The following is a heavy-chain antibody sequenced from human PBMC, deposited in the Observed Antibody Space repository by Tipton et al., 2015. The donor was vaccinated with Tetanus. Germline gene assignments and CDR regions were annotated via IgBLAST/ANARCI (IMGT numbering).Heavy chain of an antibody. V-gene: IGHV4-39*01. D-gene: IGHD1-26*01. CDR3: ARGGGTKWELLPIDY. CDR2: IYYSGST. Sequence: TLSLTCTVSGGSISSSSYYWGWIRQPPGKGLEWIGSIYYSGSTYYNPSLKSRVTISVDTSKNQFSLKLSSVTAADTAVHYCARGGGTKWELLPIDYWGQGTLVTVSS. J-gene: IGHJ4*02. CDR1: GGSISSSSYY.